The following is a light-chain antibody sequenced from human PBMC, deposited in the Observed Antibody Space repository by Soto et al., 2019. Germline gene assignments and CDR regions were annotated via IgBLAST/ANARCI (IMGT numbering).Light chain of an antibody. V-gene: IGLV1-47*01. CDR3: AVWDDRLSGVV. CDR1: SSNIGSNS. J-gene: IGLJ2*01. Sequence: QAALTQPPSASGTPGQRVTISCSGSSSNIGSNSVYWYQQLPRTSPKLLIYRNNQRPSGVPDRFSGSKSGNSASLAISGLRSEDEADYYCAVWDDRLSGVVFGGVTKLTVL. CDR2: RNN.